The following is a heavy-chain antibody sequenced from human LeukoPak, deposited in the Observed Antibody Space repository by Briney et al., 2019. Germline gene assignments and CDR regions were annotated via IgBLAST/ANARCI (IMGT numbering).Heavy chain of an antibody. CDR1: GGSLNSGSYY. V-gene: IGHV4-31*03. D-gene: IGHD1-26*01. J-gene: IGHJ4*02. CDR3: ARRSDSGSDDGEDYFDY. Sequence: SETLSLTCTVFGGSLNSGSYYWSWIRHHPGRGLEWIGYISYRGSTHSNPSLKSRVSISADTSKNQFSLKLTSVTAADTAVYFCARRSDSGSDDGEDYFDYWGQGTLVTVSS. CDR2: ISYRGST.